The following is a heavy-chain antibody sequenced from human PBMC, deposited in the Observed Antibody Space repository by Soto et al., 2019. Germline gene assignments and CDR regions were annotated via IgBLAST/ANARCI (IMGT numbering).Heavy chain of an antibody. V-gene: IGHV5-51*01. J-gene: IGHJ3*02. CDR1: GYSFTSYW. CDR3: ARLVSGYCSSTSCLEGAFDI. D-gene: IGHD2-2*03. Sequence: GESLKISCKGSGYSFTSYWIGWVRQMPGKGLEWMGIIYPGDSDTRYSPSFQGQVTISADKSISTAYLQWSSLKASDTAMYYCARLVSGYCSSTSCLEGAFDIWGQGTMVTVSS. CDR2: IYPGDSDT.